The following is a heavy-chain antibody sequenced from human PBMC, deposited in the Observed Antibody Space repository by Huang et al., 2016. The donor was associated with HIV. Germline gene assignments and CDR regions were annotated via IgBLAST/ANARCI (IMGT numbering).Heavy chain of an antibody. CDR1: GFTFSKAW. Sequence: EVQLVESGGGLVKPGGSLRLSCAASGFTFSKAWMSWVRQAPGKGLEGVGRIKSKTDGGTTDYAAPVKGRFTISRDDSKNTLYLQMNSLKTEDTAVYYCTTESESSGWTMDHDAFDIWGQGTMVTVSS. V-gene: IGHV3-15*01. CDR3: TTESESSGWTMDHDAFDI. J-gene: IGHJ3*02. D-gene: IGHD6-19*01. CDR2: IKSKTDGGTT.